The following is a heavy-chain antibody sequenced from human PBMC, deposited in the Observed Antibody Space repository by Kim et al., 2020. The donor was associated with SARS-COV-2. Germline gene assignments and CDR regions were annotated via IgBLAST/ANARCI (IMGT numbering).Heavy chain of an antibody. V-gene: IGHV4-39*01. D-gene: IGHD3-3*01. Sequence: SETLSLTCNVSGDSIGLISYYWGWIGQAPGKGLEWIGNIYYNGKTYYNPSLKTRVTISIDTSKNQFSLRLTSVTAADTAIYYCARRGYLEWLTFDIWG. CDR3: ARRGYLEWLTFDI. CDR1: GDSIGLISYY. J-gene: IGHJ3*02. CDR2: IYYNGKT.